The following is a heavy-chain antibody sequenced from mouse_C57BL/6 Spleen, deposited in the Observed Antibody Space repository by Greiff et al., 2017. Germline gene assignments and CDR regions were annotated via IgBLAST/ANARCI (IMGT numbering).Heavy chain of an antibody. CDR2: YPGSGNTY. D-gene: IGHD1-1*02. J-gene: IGHJ2*01. CDR1: YTFTDYYM. V-gene: IGHV1-83*01. Sequence: VQLKESGPELVKPGASVKMSCKASGYTFTDYYMHWVKQKPGKGLEWIGEIYPGSGNTYYNEKFKGKATLTADTSSSTAYMQLSSLTSEDSAVYFCARKELSDYWGQGTTLTVSS. CDR3: RKELSDY.